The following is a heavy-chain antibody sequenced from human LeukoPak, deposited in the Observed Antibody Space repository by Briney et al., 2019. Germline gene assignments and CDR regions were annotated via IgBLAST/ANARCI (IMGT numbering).Heavy chain of an antibody. CDR1: GYTFTGYY. V-gene: IGHV1-2*02. Sequence: GASVRVSCKASGYTFTGYYMHWVRQAPGQGLEWMGWINPNSGGTNYAQKFQGRVTMTRDTSISTAYMELSRLRSDDTAVYYCARDGTLERPPDDYYYYYMDVWGKGTTVTISS. D-gene: IGHD1-1*01. J-gene: IGHJ6*03. CDR2: INPNSGGT. CDR3: ARDGTLERPPDDYYYYYMDV.